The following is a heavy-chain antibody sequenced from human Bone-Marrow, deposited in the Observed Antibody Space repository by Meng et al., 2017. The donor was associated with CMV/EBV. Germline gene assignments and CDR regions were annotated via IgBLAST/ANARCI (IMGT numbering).Heavy chain of an antibody. V-gene: IGHV3-48*04. CDR2: ISSTSSTI. CDR1: GFTFGTFP. CDR3: AKPVGAYYFDY. D-gene: IGHD1-26*01. J-gene: IGHJ4*02. Sequence: GESLKIYCAASGFTFGTFPMNWVRQAPGKGLDWISYISSTSSTIYYADSVKGRFTISRDNAKNSLYLQMNSLRAEDTAVYYCAKPVGAYYFDYWGQGTLFTVSS.